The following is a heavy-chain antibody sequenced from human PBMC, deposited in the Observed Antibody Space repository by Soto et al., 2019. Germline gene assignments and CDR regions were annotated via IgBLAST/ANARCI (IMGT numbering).Heavy chain of an antibody. Sequence: GESLKISCAASGFTFSSYSMNWVRQAPGKGLEWVSYISSSSSTIYYADSVKGRFTISRDNAKNSLYLQMNSLRAEDTAVYYCARDFTEGITIFGVVIPYPPGWWGQGTLVTVSS. V-gene: IGHV3-48*01. CDR1: GFTFSSYS. CDR3: ARDFTEGITIFGVVIPYPPGW. D-gene: IGHD3-3*01. CDR2: ISSSSSTI. J-gene: IGHJ4*02.